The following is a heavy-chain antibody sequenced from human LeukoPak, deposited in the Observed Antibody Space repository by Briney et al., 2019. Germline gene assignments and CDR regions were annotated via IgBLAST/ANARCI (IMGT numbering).Heavy chain of an antibody. CDR2: IYADGNT. D-gene: IGHD5-18*01. J-gene: IGHJ4*02. Sequence: PGGSLRLSCAASGFLVNTNYMTWVRQAPGRGLEWVSFIYADGNTYYADSVKGRFTISRDNSRNTVYLQMNSLRAEDTAVYYCANDLGWIQLNLGRGQGTLVTVSS. CDR1: GFLVNTNY. V-gene: IGHV3-53*01. CDR3: ANDLGWIQLNLG.